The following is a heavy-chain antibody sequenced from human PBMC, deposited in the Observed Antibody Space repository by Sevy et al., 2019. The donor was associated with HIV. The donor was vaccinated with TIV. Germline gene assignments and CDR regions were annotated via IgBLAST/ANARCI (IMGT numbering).Heavy chain of an antibody. CDR1: GVTFSSYA. Sequence: ASVKVSCKASGVTFSSYAISWVRQAPGQGLEWMGGIIPIFGTVNYAQKFQGRVTITADESTSTAYMELSGLGSEDTAVYYCARAPLDRITLVQGVVSHYYYSMDVWGQGTTVTVSS. J-gene: IGHJ6*02. D-gene: IGHD3-10*01. CDR3: ARAPLDRITLVQGVVSHYYYSMDV. V-gene: IGHV1-69*13. CDR2: IIPIFGTV.